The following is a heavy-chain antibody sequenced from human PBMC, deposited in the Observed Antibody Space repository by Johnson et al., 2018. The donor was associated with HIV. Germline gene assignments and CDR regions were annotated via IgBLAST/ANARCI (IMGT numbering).Heavy chain of an antibody. J-gene: IGHJ3*02. CDR2: LSYDGSNK. CDR3: ANSPLSPSGSYPHAPDASVWDI. Sequence: QVQLVESGGGVVQPGRSLRISCAASGFTFSNYAMHWVRQAPGKGLEWVAVLSYDGSNKYYADSVKGRFTISRDNSKNTLYLQMNSLRAEDTAVYYCANSPLSPSGSYPHAPDASVWDIWGQGTMVTVSS. V-gene: IGHV3-30*04. D-gene: IGHD1-26*01. CDR1: GFTFSNYA.